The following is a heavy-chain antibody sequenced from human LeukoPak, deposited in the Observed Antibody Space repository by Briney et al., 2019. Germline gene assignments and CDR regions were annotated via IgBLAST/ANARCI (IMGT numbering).Heavy chain of an antibody. CDR3: AKSGHYCSSTSCPFDY. V-gene: IGHV3-23*01. CDR2: ISGSGGST. D-gene: IGHD2-2*01. Sequence: GGSLRLSCAASGFTFSSYAMSWVRQAPGKGLEWVSAISGSGGSTYYADSVKGRFTISRDNSKNTLYLQMNSLRAEDTAVYYCAKSGHYCSSTSCPFDYWGQGTLVTVSS. CDR1: GFTFSSYA. J-gene: IGHJ4*02.